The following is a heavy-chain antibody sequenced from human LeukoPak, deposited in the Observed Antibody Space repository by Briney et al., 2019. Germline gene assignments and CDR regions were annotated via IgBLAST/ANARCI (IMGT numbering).Heavy chain of an antibody. CDR1: GFTFSSYG. V-gene: IGHV3-33*01. J-gene: IGHJ4*02. D-gene: IGHD3-3*01. Sequence: PGGSLRLSCAASGFTFSSYGMHWVRQAPGKGLEWVAVIWYDGSNKYYADPVKGRFTISKDNSKNTLYLQMNSLRDEDTAVYYCARDRRVTIFGAVTRYFDYWGQGTLVTVSS. CDR3: ARDRRVTIFGAVTRYFDY. CDR2: IWYDGSNK.